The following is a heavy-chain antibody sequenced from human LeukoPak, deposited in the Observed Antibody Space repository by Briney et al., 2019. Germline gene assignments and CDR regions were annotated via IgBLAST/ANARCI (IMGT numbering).Heavy chain of an antibody. CDR1: GSSISDPDYF. V-gene: IGHV4-39*01. Sequence: SETLSLTCTVSGSSISDPDYFWGWVRQPPGKGPEWIGSNSGATYYHPSLKSRVTISADRPKNQFSLKLRSVTTSDTAVYYCARLSGSPQRLDSWGQGTLATVSS. CDR3: ARLSGSPQRLDS. J-gene: IGHJ4*02. CDR2: NSGAT. D-gene: IGHD1-26*01.